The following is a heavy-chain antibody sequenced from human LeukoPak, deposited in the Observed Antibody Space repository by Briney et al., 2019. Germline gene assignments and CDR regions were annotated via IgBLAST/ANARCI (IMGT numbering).Heavy chain of an antibody. CDR2: IYYSGST. J-gene: IGHJ6*02. V-gene: IGHV4-59*01. CDR1: GGSISSYY. CDR3: ARVRYYAYYYYYGMDV. Sequence: PSETLSLTCTVSGGSISSYYWSWIRQPPGKGLEWIGYIYYSGSTNYNPSLKSRVTISVDTSKNQFSLKLSSVTAADTAVYYCARVRYYAYYYYYGMDVWGQGTTVTVSS. D-gene: IGHD2/OR15-2a*01.